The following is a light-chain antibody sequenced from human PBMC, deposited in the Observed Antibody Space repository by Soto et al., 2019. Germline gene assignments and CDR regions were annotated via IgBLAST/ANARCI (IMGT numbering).Light chain of an antibody. CDR2: DAS. V-gene: IGKV3-11*01. CDR1: QSVSSY. CDR3: QQRSIWPPYT. Sequence: EIVLTQSPATLTLSPGERATLSCRASQSVSSYLAWYQQKPGQAPRLLIYDASNRATGIPARFSGSGSGTDFTLTISGLEPEDFAVYYCQQRSIWPPYTFGQGTKLEIK. J-gene: IGKJ2*01.